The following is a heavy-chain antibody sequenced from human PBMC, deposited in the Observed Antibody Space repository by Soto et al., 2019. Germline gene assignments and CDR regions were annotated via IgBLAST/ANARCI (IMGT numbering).Heavy chain of an antibody. Sequence: QVQLVQSGAEVKKPGTSVKVSCKASGDTFTTYDINWVRQAPGQGLEWMGWMTPHSGKTGYAPKFQGRVTMTRDTSISTAYMELSSLRSEDTAVYFCARGWEVPAATFDSWGQGTLVTVSS. D-gene: IGHD2-2*01. J-gene: IGHJ4*02. CDR1: GDTFTTYD. CDR2: MTPHSGKT. CDR3: ARGWEVPAATFDS. V-gene: IGHV1-8*01.